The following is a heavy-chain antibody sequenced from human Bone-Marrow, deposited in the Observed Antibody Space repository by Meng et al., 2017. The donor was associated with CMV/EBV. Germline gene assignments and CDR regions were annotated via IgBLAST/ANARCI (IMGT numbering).Heavy chain of an antibody. V-gene: IGHV2-70*20. J-gene: IGHJ4*02. CDR1: GFSLSTSGMC. CDR3: ARDRFPGHSGSYPLGY. CDR2: IDWDDDK. D-gene: IGHD1-26*01. Sequence: SGPTLVKPTQTLTLTCTFSGFSLSTSGMCVSWVRQPPGKALEWLALIDWDDDKYYSTSLKTRLTISKDTSKNQVVLTMTNMDPVDTATYYCARDRFPGHSGSYPLGYWGQGTLVTVSS.